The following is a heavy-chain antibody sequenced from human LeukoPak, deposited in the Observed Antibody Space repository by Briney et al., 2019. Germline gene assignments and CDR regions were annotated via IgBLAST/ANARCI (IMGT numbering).Heavy chain of an antibody. J-gene: IGHJ6*02. CDR3: ARGNSRWSTPSSSYYYRMDV. D-gene: IGHD4-23*01. CDR2: IIPIFNTK. V-gene: IGHV1-69*13. CDR1: GYIFTSYG. Sequence: SVKVSCKASGYIFTSYGISWVRQAPGQGLEWMGGIIPIFNTKNYAQRFQDRVILTADESTSTAYMELSSLRSEDTAVYYCARGNSRWSTPSSSYYYRMDVWGQGTTVAVSS.